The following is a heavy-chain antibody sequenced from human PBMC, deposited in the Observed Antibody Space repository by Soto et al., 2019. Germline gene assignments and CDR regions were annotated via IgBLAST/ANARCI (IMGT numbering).Heavy chain of an antibody. Sequence: GESLKISCKGSGYSFTSYWIGWVRQMPGKGLEWMGIIYPGDSDTRYSPSFQGQVTISADKSISTAYLQWSSLKASDTAMYYCARLVGSSSVIYYYYYGMDVWGQGTTVTVSS. V-gene: IGHV5-51*01. CDR2: IYPGDSDT. D-gene: IGHD6-6*01. J-gene: IGHJ6*02. CDR3: ARLVGSSSVIYYYYYGMDV. CDR1: GYSFTSYW.